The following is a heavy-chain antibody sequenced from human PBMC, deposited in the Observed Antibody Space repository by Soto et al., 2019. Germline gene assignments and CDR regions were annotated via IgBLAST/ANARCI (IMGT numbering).Heavy chain of an antibody. Sequence: QVQLVQSGAEVKKPGSSVKVSCKASGGTFSTYTISWVRQAPGQGLEWMGRIIPILGIANYAQKFQGRVTITADKSTSTAYVELSSLRSEDTAVYYCASGDGYNYRIAYWGQGTLVTVSS. CDR3: ASGDGYNYRIAY. CDR2: IIPILGIA. D-gene: IGHD5-12*01. CDR1: GGTFSTYT. J-gene: IGHJ4*02. V-gene: IGHV1-69*02.